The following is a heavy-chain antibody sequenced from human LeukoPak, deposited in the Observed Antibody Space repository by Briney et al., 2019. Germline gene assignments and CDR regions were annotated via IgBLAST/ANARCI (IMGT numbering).Heavy chain of an antibody. J-gene: IGHJ4*02. CDR2: IYYSGST. CDR3: ARVNGQWLVVG. D-gene: IGHD6-19*01. CDR1: GGSISSYY. Sequence: SETLSLTCTVSGGSISSYYWSWIRQPPGKGLEWVGYIYYSGSTHYNPSLESRVTISVDTSKNQFSLKLSSVTAADTAVYYCARVNGQWLVVGWGQGTLVTVSS. V-gene: IGHV4-59*01.